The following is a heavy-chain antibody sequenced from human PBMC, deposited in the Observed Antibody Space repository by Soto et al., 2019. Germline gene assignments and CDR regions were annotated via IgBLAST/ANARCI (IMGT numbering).Heavy chain of an antibody. J-gene: IGHJ3*02. D-gene: IGHD7-27*01. Sequence: QVRLQESGPGLVKTSQTLSLICTVSGGSISSGGFYWTWIRQHPGKGLEWIGFRSHSGTAYYNPSLRSRVTMSVDTSENQFSLKLNSVTAADTAMYCCGRINWAWAFDTWGRGTMVFVSS. CDR3: GRINWAWAFDT. CDR2: RSHSGTA. V-gene: IGHV4-31*03. CDR1: GGSISSGGFY.